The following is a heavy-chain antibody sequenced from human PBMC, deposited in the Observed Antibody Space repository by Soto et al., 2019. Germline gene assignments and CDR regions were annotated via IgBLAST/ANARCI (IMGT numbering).Heavy chain of an antibody. D-gene: IGHD6-6*01. CDR3: AREWGAARRGAFDI. CDR2: IYSGGST. V-gene: IGHV3-53*01. CDR1: GFTVSSNY. J-gene: IGHJ3*02. Sequence: EVQLVESGGGLIQPGGSPRLSCAASGFTVSSNYMSWVRQAPGQGLEWVSVIYSGGSTYYADSVKGRFTISRDNSKNTLYLQMNSLRAEDTAVYYCAREWGAARRGAFDIWGQGTMVTVSS.